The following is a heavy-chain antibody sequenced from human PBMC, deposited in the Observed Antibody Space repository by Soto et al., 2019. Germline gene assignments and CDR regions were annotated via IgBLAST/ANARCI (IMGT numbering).Heavy chain of an antibody. J-gene: IGHJ4*02. D-gene: IGHD6-13*01. V-gene: IGHV4-31*03. CDR2: IYYNGST. CDR1: ALTISSASYY. Sequence: PSETLSLTCSVSALTISSASYYWSWIRQHPGKGLEWFGNIYYNGSTYYSPSRKSRVTVWFDTSKNQFSLRLTSVTAADTAVYYCARYRISGSWSKFDYWGQGTRVTSPQ. CDR3: ARYRISGSWSKFDY.